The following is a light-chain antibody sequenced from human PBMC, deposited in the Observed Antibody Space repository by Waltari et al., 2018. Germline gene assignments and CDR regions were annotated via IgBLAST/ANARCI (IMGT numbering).Light chain of an antibody. CDR2: KTS. J-gene: IGKJ1*01. Sequence: DIQMTQSPSTLSASIGDRVNITCRATQSISRWLALYQQKPGKAPKLLIYKTSSLESGVPSRFSGSTSGTEFTLTISSLQPDDFATYYCQQYNSYPWAFGQGTKVEI. CDR3: QQYNSYPWA. CDR1: QSISRW. V-gene: IGKV1-5*03.